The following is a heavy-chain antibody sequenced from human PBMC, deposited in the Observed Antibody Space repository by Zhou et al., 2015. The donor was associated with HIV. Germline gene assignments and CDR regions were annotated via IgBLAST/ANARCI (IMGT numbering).Heavy chain of an antibody. CDR2: IIPILGIA. Sequence: QVQLVQSGAEVKKPGSSVKVSCKASGGTFSSYTISWVRQAPGQGLEWMGRIIPILGIANYAQKFQGRVTITADKSTSTAYMELSSLRSEDTAVYYCARLEDMDGDYVDYWGQGTLVTVSS. CDR1: GGTFSSYT. V-gene: IGHV1-69*02. D-gene: IGHD4-17*01. CDR3: ARLEDMDGDYVDY. J-gene: IGHJ4*02.